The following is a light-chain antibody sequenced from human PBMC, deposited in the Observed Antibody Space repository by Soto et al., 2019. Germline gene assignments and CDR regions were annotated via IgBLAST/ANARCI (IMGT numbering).Light chain of an antibody. CDR3: QQSYSTPLT. J-gene: IGKJ4*01. Sequence: DIQLTKSPSSLSASVGDRVTITCRASKSITSYLNWYQQTRGKDPKLLIYAASSLQSGVPSRFSGSGSGTDFTLTISSLQPEDFATYYCQQSYSTPLTFGGGTKVDIK. CDR2: AAS. CDR1: KSITSY. V-gene: IGKV1-39*01.